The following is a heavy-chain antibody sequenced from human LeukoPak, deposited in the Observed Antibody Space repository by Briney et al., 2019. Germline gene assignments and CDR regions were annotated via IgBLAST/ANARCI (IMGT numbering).Heavy chain of an antibody. J-gene: IGHJ4*02. Sequence: GGSLRLSCAASGFTFSTYAMTWVRQAPGKGLEWVSAISGSGASTYYADSVKGRFTFSRDNSKNTLYLQMNSLRAEDTAVYYCAKCYNSGMPGDYWGQGTLVIVSS. D-gene: IGHD2-2*02. CDR1: GFTFSTYA. V-gene: IGHV3-23*01. CDR2: ISGSGAST. CDR3: AKCYNSGMPGDY.